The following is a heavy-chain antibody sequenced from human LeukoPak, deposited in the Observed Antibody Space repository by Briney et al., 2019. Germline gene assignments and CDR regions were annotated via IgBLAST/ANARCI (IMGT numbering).Heavy chain of an antibody. V-gene: IGHV3-30-3*01. CDR2: ISYDGSNK. J-gene: IGHJ2*01. D-gene: IGHD1-7*01. Sequence: PGGSLRLSCAASGFTFSSYAMHWVRQAPGKGLEWVAVISYDGSNKYYADSVKGRFTISRDNSKNTLYLQMNSLRAEDTAVYYCARAKTGTASGATDLWGRGTLVTVSS. CDR3: ARAKTGTASGATDL. CDR1: GFTFSSYA.